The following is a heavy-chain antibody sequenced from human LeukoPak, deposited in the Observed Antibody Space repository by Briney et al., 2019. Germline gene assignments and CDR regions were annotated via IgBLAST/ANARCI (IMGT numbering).Heavy chain of an antibody. CDR1: GFTFSSYS. D-gene: IGHD7-27*01. CDR2: ISSSSSTI. V-gene: IGHV3-48*01. Sequence: GGSLRLSCAASGFTFSSYSMNWVRQAPGKGLEWVSYISSSSSTIYYADSVKGRFTISRDNAKNSPYLQMNSLRAEDTAVYYCARAPRTGEKYFDYWGQGTLVTVSS. J-gene: IGHJ4*02. CDR3: ARAPRTGEKYFDY.